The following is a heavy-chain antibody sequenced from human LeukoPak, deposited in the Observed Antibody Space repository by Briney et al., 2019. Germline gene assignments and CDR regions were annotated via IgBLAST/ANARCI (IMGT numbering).Heavy chain of an antibody. CDR2: FDHEDGET. CDR1: GYTLTELS. CDR3: ATAFLDSGMDV. J-gene: IGHJ6*04. Sequence: GASVKVSCKVSGYTLTELSMHWVRQAPGKGLEWMGGFDHEDGETIYAQKFQGRVTMTEDTSTNTAYMELSSLRSEDTAVYYCATAFLDSGMDVWGKGTTVTVSS. V-gene: IGHV1-24*01.